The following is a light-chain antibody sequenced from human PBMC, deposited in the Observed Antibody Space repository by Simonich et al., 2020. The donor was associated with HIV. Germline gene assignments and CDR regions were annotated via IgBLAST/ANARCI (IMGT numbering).Light chain of an antibody. CDR2: GAS. Sequence: EIVLAQSPGTLSLSPGERATLSCRASQSVSSSYLAWYQQKPGQAPRLLIYGASSRATGIPDRFTGSGSGTDFTLTISSMQSEDFAVYYCQQYNDWPLFFGQGTKLEIK. V-gene: IGKV3-20*01. CDR3: QQYNDWPLF. CDR1: QSVSSSY. J-gene: IGKJ2*01.